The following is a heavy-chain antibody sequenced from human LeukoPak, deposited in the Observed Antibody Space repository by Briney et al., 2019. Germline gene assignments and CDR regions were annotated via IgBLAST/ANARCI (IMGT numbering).Heavy chain of an antibody. V-gene: IGHV1-2*02. Sequence: GASVKVSCKASGYSFTDYYIHWVRQAPGQGLXXXXXIRPNSGATNHPEKFXXXVTMTRDTAINTVYIEVGSLRSDDTAFYYCTRYSYGSGSNIYFDYWGQGTLVTVSS. CDR3: TRYSYGSGSNIYFDY. CDR2: IRPNSGAT. J-gene: IGHJ4*02. CDR1: GYSFTDYY. D-gene: IGHD3-10*01.